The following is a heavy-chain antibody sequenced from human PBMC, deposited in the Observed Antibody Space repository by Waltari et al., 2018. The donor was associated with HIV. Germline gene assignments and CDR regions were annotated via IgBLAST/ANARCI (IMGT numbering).Heavy chain of an antibody. D-gene: IGHD3-22*01. CDR2: IRSSRSYR. CDR3: ARDTITMIVVPSSGMDV. CDR1: GFNFSSYS. Sequence: EVQLVESGGGLVKPGGSLRLSCAASGFNFSSYSMNWVRQAPGKGLDLVAQIRSSRSYRYDAGSGKGRLTIARDNAKNSLYQQMNSLRAEDTAVYYCARDTITMIVVPSSGMDVWGQGTTVTVSS. J-gene: IGHJ6*02. V-gene: IGHV3-21*01.